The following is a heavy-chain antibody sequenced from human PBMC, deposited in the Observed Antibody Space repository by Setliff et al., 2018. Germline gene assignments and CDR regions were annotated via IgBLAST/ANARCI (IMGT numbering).Heavy chain of an antibody. D-gene: IGHD3-10*01. Sequence: PGGSLRLSCAASGFTFTNYDIHWVRQAPGKGLEWVAVISYDGTYKNFVDSVKARFTISRDNSKDTLYLQMNSLRSEDTAVYYCARVLPSIHIDYWGQGTLVTVSS. J-gene: IGHJ4*02. CDR3: ARVLPSIHIDY. CDR1: GFTFTNYD. V-gene: IGHV3-30-3*01. CDR2: ISYDGTYK.